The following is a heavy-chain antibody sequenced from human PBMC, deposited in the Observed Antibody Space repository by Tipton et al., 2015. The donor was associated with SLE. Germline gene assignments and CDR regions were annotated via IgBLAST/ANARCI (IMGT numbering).Heavy chain of an antibody. Sequence: TLSLTCAVYGGSFSGYYWSWIRQPPGKGLEWIGEINHSGSTTYNPSLKSRVTISIDTSKNQFSLKLSSVTAADTAVYYCARGLSSLVGFSYYYYMDVWGKGTTVPVSS. CDR2: INHSGST. CDR3: ARGLSSLVGFSYYYYMDV. V-gene: IGHV4-34*01. D-gene: IGHD2-8*02. J-gene: IGHJ6*03. CDR1: GGSFSGYY.